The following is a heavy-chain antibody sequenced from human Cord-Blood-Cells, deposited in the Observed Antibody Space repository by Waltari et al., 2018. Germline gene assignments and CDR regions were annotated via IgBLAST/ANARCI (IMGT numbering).Heavy chain of an antibody. Sequence: QVQLVQSGAEAKKPGASVKVSCKASGYTFTSYPMHWVRPDHVQRLEWMGWINAGNGNTKYSQKFQGRVTITRDTSASTAYMELSSLRSEDTAVYYCARVRYYYGSGSYYFDYWGQGTLVTVSS. J-gene: IGHJ4*02. CDR1: GYTFTSYP. V-gene: IGHV1-3*01. CDR3: ARVRYYYGSGSYYFDY. CDR2: INAGNGNT. D-gene: IGHD3-10*01.